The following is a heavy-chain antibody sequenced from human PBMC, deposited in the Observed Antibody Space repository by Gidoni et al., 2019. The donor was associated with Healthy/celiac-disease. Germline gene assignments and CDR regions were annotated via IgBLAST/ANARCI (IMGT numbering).Heavy chain of an antibody. Sequence: QLQLQESGPGLVKPSETLSLTCTVSGGSISSSSYYWGWIRQPPGKGLECIGSIYYSGSTYYNPSLKRRVTISVDTSKNQFSLKLSSVTAADTAVYYCGAVAGTGYFQHWGQGTLVTVSS. CDR2: IYYSGST. J-gene: IGHJ1*01. D-gene: IGHD6-19*01. CDR1: GGSISSSSYY. CDR3: GAVAGTGYFQH. V-gene: IGHV4-39*01.